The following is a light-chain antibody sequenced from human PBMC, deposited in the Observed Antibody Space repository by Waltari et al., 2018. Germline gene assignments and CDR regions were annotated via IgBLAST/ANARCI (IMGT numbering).Light chain of an antibody. CDR1: RSVSRT. J-gene: IGKJ1*01. V-gene: IGKV3-20*01. CDR2: DAS. CDR3: QKYGTLPAT. Sequence: EIVLTQSPGTLSLSPGERATLSCRASRSVSRTLAWYQPKPGQAPRLLIYDASSRATGIPDRFSGSGSGTDFSLTISRLEPEDFAVYYCQKYGTLPATFGQGTKVEIK.